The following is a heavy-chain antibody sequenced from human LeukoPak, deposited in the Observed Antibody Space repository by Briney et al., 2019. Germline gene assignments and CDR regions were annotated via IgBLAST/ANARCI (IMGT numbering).Heavy chain of an antibody. CDR1: GFSFSTYW. D-gene: IGHD1-26*01. CDR2: IKGDESAR. J-gene: IGHJ4*02. Sequence: GGSLRLSCAASGFSFSTYWMAWVRQAPGKGLEWVANIKGDESARHQADSVKGRFTISRDNAQKSVYLQMSSPRREDTAVYYCARDVGGSLDYWGQGTLVTVSS. CDR3: ARDVGGSLDY. V-gene: IGHV3-7*01.